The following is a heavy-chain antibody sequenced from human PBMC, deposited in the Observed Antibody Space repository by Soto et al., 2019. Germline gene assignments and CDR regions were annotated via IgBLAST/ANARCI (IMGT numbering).Heavy chain of an antibody. D-gene: IGHD3-16*01. Sequence: PSETLSLTCTVSGGSISSYYWSWIRQPAGKGLEWIGRIYTSGIANYNPSLESRVAFSVDKSKNQFSLSLTSVTAADTAVYYCVSKLGPYYYGLDVWGQGTTVTVSS. J-gene: IGHJ6*02. CDR2: IYTSGIA. V-gene: IGHV4-4*07. CDR3: VSKLGPYYYGLDV. CDR1: GGSISSYY.